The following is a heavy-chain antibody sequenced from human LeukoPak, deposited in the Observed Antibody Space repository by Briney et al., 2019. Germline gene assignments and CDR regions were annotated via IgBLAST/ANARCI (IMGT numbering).Heavy chain of an antibody. CDR3: ARGRPDYYDSSGYYYEDY. CDR1: GYTFTSYY. D-gene: IGHD3-22*01. J-gene: IGHJ4*02. Sequence: ASVKVSCKASGYTFTSYYMHWVRQAPGQGLEWMGIINPSGGSTSYAQKFQGRVTMTRDMSTSTVYMELSSLRSEDTAVYYCARGRPDYYDSSGYYYEDYWGQGTLVTVSS. V-gene: IGHV1-46*01. CDR2: INPSGGST.